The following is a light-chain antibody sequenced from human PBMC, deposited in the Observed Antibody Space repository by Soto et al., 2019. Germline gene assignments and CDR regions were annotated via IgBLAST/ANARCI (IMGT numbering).Light chain of an antibody. CDR1: SSDVGGFNS. CDR3: SSYAGSNNLGV. V-gene: IGLV2-11*01. Sequence: QSALTQPRSVSGSPGQSVTISCTGTSSDVGGFNSVSWYQQHPGKAPKLMIYDVNKRPSGVPDRFSGSKSGNTASLTVSGLQAEDEADYYCSSYAGSNNLGVFGTGTKLTVL. J-gene: IGLJ1*01. CDR2: DVN.